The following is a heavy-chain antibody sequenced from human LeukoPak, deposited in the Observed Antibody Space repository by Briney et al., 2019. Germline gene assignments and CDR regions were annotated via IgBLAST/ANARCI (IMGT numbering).Heavy chain of an antibody. J-gene: IGHJ6*02. CDR3: ATPQDWKFDYGIDV. V-gene: IGHV1-24*01. Sequence: ASVKVSCKVSGYTLTELSMHWVRQAPGKGLEWMGGFDPEDGETIYAQKFQGRVTMTEDTSTDTAYMELSSLRSEDTAVYYCATPQDWKFDYGIDVWGQGTTVTVSS. CDR1: GYTLTELS. CDR2: FDPEDGET. D-gene: IGHD1-1*01.